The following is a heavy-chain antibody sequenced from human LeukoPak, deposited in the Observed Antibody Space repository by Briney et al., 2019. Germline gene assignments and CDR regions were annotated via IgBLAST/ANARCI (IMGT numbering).Heavy chain of an antibody. J-gene: IGHJ4*02. Sequence: ASVKVSCKASGYTFTGYYMHWVRQAPGQGLEGMGWINPNSGGTNYAQKFQGRVTMTRDTSSSTAYMELSRLRSDDTAVYYCASPSQDSSGYYYFDYWGQGTLVTVSS. CDR2: INPNSGGT. D-gene: IGHD3-22*01. CDR3: ASPSQDSSGYYYFDY. CDR1: GYTFTGYY. V-gene: IGHV1-2*02.